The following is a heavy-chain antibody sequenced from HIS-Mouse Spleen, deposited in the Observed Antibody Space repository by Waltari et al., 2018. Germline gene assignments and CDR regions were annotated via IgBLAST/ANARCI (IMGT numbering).Heavy chain of an antibody. V-gene: IGHV4-39*07. CDR1: GCSISSSSYY. CDR3: AREIPYSSSWYDWYFDL. CDR2: IYYSGGT. Sequence: QLQLQESGPGLVKPSETLSLTCTVSGCSISSSSYYWGWIRQPPGKGLEWSGCIYYSGGTYDNPSLNGRVTISVDTSKNQFARKLSSVNAADTAVYYGAREIPYSSSWYDWYFDLWGRGTLVTVSS. D-gene: IGHD6-13*01. J-gene: IGHJ2*01.